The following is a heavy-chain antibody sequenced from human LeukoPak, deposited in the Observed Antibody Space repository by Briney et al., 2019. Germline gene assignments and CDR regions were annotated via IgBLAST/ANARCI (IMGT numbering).Heavy chain of an antibody. V-gene: IGHV3-30-3*01. CDR1: GFTFSSYT. CDR3: ARGREPFYTYGQSLDY. D-gene: IGHD5-18*01. CDR2: ISFDGNYE. Sequence: QAGGSLRLSCAASGFTFSSYTVHWVRQAPGKGLEWVAVISFDGNYEFYADSVKGRFTISRDNSENTLCLQINSLSPEDTAVYSCARGREPFYTYGQSLDYWGQGTLVTVSS. J-gene: IGHJ4*02.